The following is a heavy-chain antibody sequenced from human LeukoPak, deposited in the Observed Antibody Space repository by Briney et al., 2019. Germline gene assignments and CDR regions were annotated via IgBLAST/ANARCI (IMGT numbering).Heavy chain of an antibody. CDR3: AQRGSVAGPPGAFDI. Sequence: SGPTLPHPPQPLTLTCTFSGFSHSTSGVGVGWVLQPPGKALEWLALIYWDDDKRYSPSLKSRRTITKDTSKNQVVLTMTNMDPVDTATYYCAQRGSVAGPPGAFDIWGQGTMVTVSS. CDR1: GFSHSTSGVG. J-gene: IGHJ3*02. V-gene: IGHV2-5*02. D-gene: IGHD6-19*01. CDR2: IYWDDDK.